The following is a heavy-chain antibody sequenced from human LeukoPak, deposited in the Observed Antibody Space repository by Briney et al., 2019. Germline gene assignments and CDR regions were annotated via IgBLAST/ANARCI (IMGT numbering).Heavy chain of an antibody. V-gene: IGHV1-46*01. D-gene: IGHD6-13*01. CDR1: GYTFTSYY. CDR3: ARDLQVAAAGTPRPLGY. Sequence: GASVKVSCTASGYTFTSYYMHWVRQAPGQGLEWMGIINPSGGGTSYAQKFQGRVTMTRDTSTSTVYMELSSLRSEDAAVYYCARDLQVAAAGTPRPLGYWGQGTLVTVSS. CDR2: INPSGGGT. J-gene: IGHJ4*02.